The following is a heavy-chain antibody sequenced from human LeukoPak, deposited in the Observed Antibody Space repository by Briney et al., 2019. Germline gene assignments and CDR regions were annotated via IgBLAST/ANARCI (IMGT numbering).Heavy chain of an antibody. V-gene: IGHV3-30*18. Sequence: GGSLRLSCAASGFTFSSYGMHWVRQAPGKGLEWVAVISYDGSNKYYADSVKGRFTISRDNSKNTLYLRMNSLRAEDTAVYYCAKDSFREVIYWGQGTLVTVSS. CDR2: ISYDGSNK. D-gene: IGHD3-16*01. CDR1: GFTFSSYG. CDR3: AKDSFREVIY. J-gene: IGHJ4*02.